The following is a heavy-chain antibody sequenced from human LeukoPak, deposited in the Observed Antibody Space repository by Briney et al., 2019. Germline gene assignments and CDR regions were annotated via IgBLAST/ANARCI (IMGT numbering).Heavy chain of an antibody. CDR1: GASINSYY. CDR2: IYTSGRT. D-gene: IGHD3-10*01. J-gene: IGHJ4*02. Sequence: PSETLSLTRTVSGASINSYYWSWIRQPAGKGLEWIGRIYTSGRTNYNPSLKSRLTMSEDTSKNQFSLKLSSATAADTAVYYCARQTSSGGFDYWGQGTLVTVSS. V-gene: IGHV4-4*07. CDR3: ARQTSSGGFDY.